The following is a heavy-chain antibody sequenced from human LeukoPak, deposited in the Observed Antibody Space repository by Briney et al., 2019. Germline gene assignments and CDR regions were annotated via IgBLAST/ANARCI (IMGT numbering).Heavy chain of an antibody. Sequence: GRSLRLSCAASGFTFSSYGMHWVRQAPGKGLEWVAVISYDGSNKYYADSVKGRFTQSRDNSKNTLYLQMNSLRAEDTAVYYCAKDGGWFTMVRGVINPYPNDYGMDVWGQGTTVTVSS. CDR3: AKDGGWFTMVRGVINPYPNDYGMDV. V-gene: IGHV3-30*18. CDR1: GFTFSSYG. CDR2: ISYDGSNK. D-gene: IGHD3-10*01. J-gene: IGHJ6*02.